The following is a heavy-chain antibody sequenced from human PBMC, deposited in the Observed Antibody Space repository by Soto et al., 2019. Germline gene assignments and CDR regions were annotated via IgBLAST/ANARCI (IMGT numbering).Heavy chain of an antibody. CDR3: ARGTYYYDFWSGYQDY. D-gene: IGHD3-3*01. CDR2: IKQDGSEK. Sequence: GGSLRLSCAASGFTFSSYWMSWVRQAPGKGLEWVANIKQDGSEKYYVDSVKGRFTISRDNAKNSLYLQMNSLRAEDTAVYYCARGTYYYDFWSGYQDYWGQGTLVTVSS. J-gene: IGHJ4*02. V-gene: IGHV3-7*01. CDR1: GFTFSSYW.